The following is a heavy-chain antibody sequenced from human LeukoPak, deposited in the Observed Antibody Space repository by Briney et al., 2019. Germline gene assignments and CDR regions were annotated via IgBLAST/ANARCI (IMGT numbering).Heavy chain of an antibody. CDR1: GFTFSSYW. CDR3: ARDHLLYYYYYHGMDV. V-gene: IGHV3-74*01. J-gene: IGHJ6*02. D-gene: IGHD2-21*01. CDR2: INSDGSST. Sequence: GGSLRLSCAASGFTFSSYWMHWVRQAPGKGLVWVSRINSDGSSTSYADSVKGRFTISRDNAKNTLYLQMNSLRAEDTAVYYCARDHLLYYYYYHGMDVWGQGTTVTVSS.